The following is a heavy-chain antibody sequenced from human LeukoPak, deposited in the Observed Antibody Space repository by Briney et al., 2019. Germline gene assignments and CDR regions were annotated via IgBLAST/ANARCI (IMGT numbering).Heavy chain of an antibody. CDR3: VQGWRDN. J-gene: IGHJ4*02. V-gene: IGHV3-7*01. D-gene: IGHD2-15*01. CDR1: GFTSSNYW. CDR2: INQDSSEK. Sequence: GGSLRLSCAASGFTSSNYWMSWVRQAPGKGLEWVANINQDSSEKYYVDSVKGRFTISRDNAKNSLYLQLNTLRPEDTAVYYCVQGWRDNWGQGTLVTVSS.